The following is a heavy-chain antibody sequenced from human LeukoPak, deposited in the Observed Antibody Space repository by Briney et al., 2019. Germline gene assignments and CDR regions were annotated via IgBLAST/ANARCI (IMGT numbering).Heavy chain of an antibody. CDR3: AREGGSSWSLDS. D-gene: IGHD6-13*01. CDR1: GASITSYY. V-gene: IGHV4-59*01. Sequence: KASETLSLTCTVSGASITSYYWTWIRQPPGKGLEWIGYMHYSGSTNYNPSLKSRVTISVDTSKNQFSLKLSSVTAADTAVYYCAREGGSSWSLDSWGQGTLVTVSS. CDR2: MHYSGST. J-gene: IGHJ4*02.